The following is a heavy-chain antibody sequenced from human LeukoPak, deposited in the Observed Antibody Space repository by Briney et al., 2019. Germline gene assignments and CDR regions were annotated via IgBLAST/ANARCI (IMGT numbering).Heavy chain of an antibody. CDR1: GFTVSTNY. J-gene: IGHJ4*02. D-gene: IGHD5-12*01. CDR2: IFDSGAT. CDR3: VRERNVIVVTSYYFDY. Sequence: GGSLRLSCAASGFTVSTNYMGWVRQVPGKGLEWVSVIFDSGATYYADSVKGRFTISRDISKNTPYLQMNSLRAEDTAVYYCVRERNVIVVTSYYFDYWGQGTLVTVSS. V-gene: IGHV3-53*01.